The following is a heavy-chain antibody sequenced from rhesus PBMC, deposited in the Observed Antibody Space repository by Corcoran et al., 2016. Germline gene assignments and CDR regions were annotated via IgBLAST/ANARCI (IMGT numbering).Heavy chain of an antibody. CDR1: GFTFSNYW. D-gene: IGHD4-23*01. CDR2: INSGGGST. CDR3: AKEPEYTNWGYYFDY. V-gene: IGHV3S42*01. J-gene: IGHJ4*01. Sequence: EVQLVESGGGLAKPGGSLRLSCAASGFTFSNYWMNWVRQTPGKGLEWISAINSGGGSTYYADSVKGRFTISRYNSKHTLSLQMNSLRAEDTAVYYCAKEPEYTNWGYYFDYWGQGVLVTVSS.